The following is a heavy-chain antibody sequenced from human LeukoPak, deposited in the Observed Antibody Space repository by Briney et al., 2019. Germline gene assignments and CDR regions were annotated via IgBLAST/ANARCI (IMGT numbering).Heavy chain of an antibody. D-gene: IGHD3-3*01. CDR2: IYYSGSA. CDR1: GGSISGYY. CDR3: ARDLSQVGVVTLGASDT. V-gene: IGHV4-59*01. Sequence: SETLSLTCTVSGGSISGYYWNWIRQPPGKGLEWIGYIYYSGSANYNPSLKSRVTISVDTSKNQLSLELNSVTAADTAVYYCARDLSQVGVVTLGASDTWGQGTMVTVSS. J-gene: IGHJ3*02.